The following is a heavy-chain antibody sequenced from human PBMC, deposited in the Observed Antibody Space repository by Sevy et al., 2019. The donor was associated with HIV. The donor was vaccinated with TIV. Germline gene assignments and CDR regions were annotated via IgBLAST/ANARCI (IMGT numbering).Heavy chain of an antibody. CDR1: GFTFSDYY. V-gene: IGHV3-11*06. CDR2: ISSSSSYT. J-gene: IGHJ6*03. CDR3: ARQLFPGYYYMDV. Sequence: GGSLRLSCAASGFTFSDYYMSWIRQAPGKGLEWVSDISSSSSYTNYADSVKGRFTISRDNAKNSLYLQMNSLRAEDTAVYYCARQLFPGYYYMDVWGNGTTVTVS. D-gene: IGHD2-21*01.